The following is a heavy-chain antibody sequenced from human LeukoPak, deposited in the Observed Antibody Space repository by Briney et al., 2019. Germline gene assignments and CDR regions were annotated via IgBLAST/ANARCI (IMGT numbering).Heavy chain of an antibody. V-gene: IGHV3-23*01. CDR3: VKEHVDRAFTRSFEI. CDR2: ISPDKT. J-gene: IGHJ3*02. D-gene: IGHD3-3*02. CDR1: GFSFSTNP. Sequence: GGSLRLSCAASGFSFSTNPMSWVRPAPGEGLEWVSAISPDKTYYADSVKGRLTISRDNNKNTVDLHMNSPRAEDTAIYYCVKEHVDRAFTRSFEIWGQGIVVTVSS.